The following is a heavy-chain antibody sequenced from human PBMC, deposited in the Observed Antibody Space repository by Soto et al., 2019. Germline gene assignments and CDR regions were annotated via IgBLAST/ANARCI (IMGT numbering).Heavy chain of an antibody. CDR1: GFTFSSYW. J-gene: IGHJ4*02. CDR3: ARAGEIWFGELAR. CDR2: IKQDGSEK. V-gene: IGHV3-7*01. D-gene: IGHD3-10*01. Sequence: GGSLRLCCAASGFTFSSYWMSWVRQAPGKGLEWVANIKQDGSEKYYVDSVKGRFTISRDNAKNSLYLQMNSLRAEDTAVYYCARAGEIWFGELARWGQGTLVTVSS.